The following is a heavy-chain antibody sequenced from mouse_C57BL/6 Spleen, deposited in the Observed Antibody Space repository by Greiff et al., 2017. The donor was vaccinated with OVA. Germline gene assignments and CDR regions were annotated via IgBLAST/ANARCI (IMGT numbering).Heavy chain of an antibody. CDR1: GFTFSDYG. J-gene: IGHJ2*01. V-gene: IGHV5-17*01. D-gene: IGHD4-1*01. CDR2: ISSGSSTL. Sequence: EVKLVESGGGLVKPGGSLKLSCAASGFTFSDYGMHWVRQAPEKGLEWVAYISSGSSTLYYADTVKGRFTISRDNAKNTLFLQMTSLRSEDTAMYYCARLLGLYYFDYWGQGTTLTVSS. CDR3: ARLLGLYYFDY.